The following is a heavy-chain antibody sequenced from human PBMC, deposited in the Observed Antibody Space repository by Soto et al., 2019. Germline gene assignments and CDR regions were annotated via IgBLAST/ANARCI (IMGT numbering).Heavy chain of an antibody. D-gene: IGHD2-15*01. CDR3: AKGIVVVAATGVGFDY. CDR1: GFTFSSCA. J-gene: IGHJ4*02. V-gene: IGHV3-23*01. Sequence: EVQLLESGGGLVQPGGSLRLSCAASGFTFSSCAMSWVRQAPGKGLEWVSAISGSGGSTYYADSVKGRFTISRDNSKNTLYLQMNSLRAEDTAVYYCAKGIVVVAATGVGFDYWGQGTLVTVSS. CDR2: ISGSGGST.